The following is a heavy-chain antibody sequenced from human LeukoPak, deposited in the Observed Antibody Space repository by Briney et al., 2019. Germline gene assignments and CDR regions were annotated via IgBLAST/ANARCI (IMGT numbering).Heavy chain of an antibody. CDR3: ARFAYCGGHCWYYFDY. CDR1: GCSISNYH. V-gene: IGHV4-59*01. J-gene: IGHJ4*02. Sequence: SETLSLTCTVSGCSISNYHWSLIRQPPRKGLKWIGYIYSSGSTNYNPSLKSRVTISVDTSKNQFSLKLSSVTAADTAVYYCARFAYCGGHCWYYFDYWGQGSLVTVSS. D-gene: IGHD2-21*02. CDR2: IYSSGST.